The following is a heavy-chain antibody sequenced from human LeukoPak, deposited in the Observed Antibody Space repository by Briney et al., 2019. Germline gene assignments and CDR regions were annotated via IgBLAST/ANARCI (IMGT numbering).Heavy chain of an antibody. Sequence: GVSVKVSCKTSRYTFTSYDINWVREAAGQGLEWMGWMNPKTGRTGFAQKFQGRLTMSRDTSISTAYMELSSLRSEDTAVYYCARLSQTPDYYSNGGYYYLGYWGQGTPVTVSS. CDR3: ARLSQTPDYYSNGGYYYLGY. J-gene: IGHJ4*02. V-gene: IGHV1-8*01. CDR2: MNPKTGRT. CDR1: RYTFTSYD. D-gene: IGHD3-22*01.